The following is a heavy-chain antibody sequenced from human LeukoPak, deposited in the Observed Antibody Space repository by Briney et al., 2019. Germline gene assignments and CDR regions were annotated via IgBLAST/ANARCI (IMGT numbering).Heavy chain of an antibody. CDR2: IIPIFGTA. Sequence: SVKVSCKASGGTFSSYAISWVRQAPGQGLEWMGGIIPIFGTANYAQKFHGRVTITADESTSTAYMELSSLRSEDTAVYYCARSSTGYSGYDLRWFDPRGQGTLVTVTS. J-gene: IGHJ5*02. V-gene: IGHV1-69*01. D-gene: IGHD5-12*01. CDR3: ARSSTGYSGYDLRWFDP. CDR1: GGTFSSYA.